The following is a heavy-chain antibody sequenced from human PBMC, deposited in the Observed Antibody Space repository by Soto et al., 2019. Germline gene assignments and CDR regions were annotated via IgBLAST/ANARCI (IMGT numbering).Heavy chain of an antibody. Sequence: EVQLVESGGGLVQPGGSLRLSCAASGFTVSSNYMSWVRQAPGKGLEWVSVIYSGGSTYYADSVKGRFTISRHNSXKXLXXQMNSLRAEDTAVYYCASSGYSGYDLPSSGWYEVYWGQGTLVTVSS. CDR3: ASSGYSGYDLPSSGWYEVY. J-gene: IGHJ4*02. CDR2: IYSGGST. CDR1: GFTVSSNY. D-gene: IGHD5-12*01. V-gene: IGHV3-53*04.